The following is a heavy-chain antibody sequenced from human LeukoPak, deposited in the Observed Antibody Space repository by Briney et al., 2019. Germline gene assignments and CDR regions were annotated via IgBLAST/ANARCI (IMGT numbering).Heavy chain of an antibody. Sequence: GGSLRLSCAASGFTFSSYAMSWVRQAPGKGLEWVSAISGSGGSTYYADSVKGRFTISRDNSKNTLYLQMNSLIAEDTAVYYXAKEYYGSGSSNWFDPWGQGTLVTVSS. J-gene: IGHJ5*02. CDR1: GFTFSSYA. D-gene: IGHD3-10*01. CDR2: ISGSGGST. CDR3: AKEYYGSGSSNWFDP. V-gene: IGHV3-23*01.